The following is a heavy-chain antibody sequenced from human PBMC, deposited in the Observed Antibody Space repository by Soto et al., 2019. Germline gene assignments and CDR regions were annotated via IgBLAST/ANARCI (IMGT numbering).Heavy chain of an antibody. D-gene: IGHD3-10*01. J-gene: IGHJ4*02. Sequence: GGSLRLSCAASGFTFSSYAMSWVRQAPGKGLEWVSAISGSGGSTYYADSVKGRFTISRDNSKNTLYLQMNSLRAEDTAVYYCAKDTSQTLWFGELLYFDYWGQGTLVTVSS. CDR1: GFTFSSYA. CDR3: AKDTSQTLWFGELLYFDY. V-gene: IGHV3-23*01. CDR2: ISGSGGST.